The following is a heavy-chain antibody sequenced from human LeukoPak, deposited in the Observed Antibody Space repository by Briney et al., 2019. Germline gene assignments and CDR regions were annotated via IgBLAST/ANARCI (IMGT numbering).Heavy chain of an antibody. D-gene: IGHD6-13*01. CDR2: ISSSSSYI. V-gene: IGHV3-21*01. CDR3: ARETPYSSSWTVFDY. Sequence: GGSLRLSCAASGFTFSSYSMNWVRQTPGKGLEWVSSISSSSSYIFYADSVKGRLTMSRDNAKKSLFLQMNSLRAEDTAVYYCARETPYSSSWTVFDYWGLGTLVTVSS. J-gene: IGHJ4*02. CDR1: GFTFSSYS.